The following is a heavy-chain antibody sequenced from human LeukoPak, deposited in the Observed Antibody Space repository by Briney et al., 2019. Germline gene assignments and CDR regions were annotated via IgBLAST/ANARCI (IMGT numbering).Heavy chain of an antibody. CDR3: ARASSSWYYYYYYMDV. D-gene: IGHD6-13*01. J-gene: IGHJ6*03. CDR1: GGSISSSSYY. V-gene: IGHV4-39*07. CDR2: IYYSGST. Sequence: PSETLSLTCNVSGGSISSSSYYWGWIRQPPGKGLEWIGSIYYSGSTYYNPSLKSRVTISVDTSKNQFSLKLSSVTAADTAVYYCARASSSWYYYYYYMDVWGKGTTVTVSS.